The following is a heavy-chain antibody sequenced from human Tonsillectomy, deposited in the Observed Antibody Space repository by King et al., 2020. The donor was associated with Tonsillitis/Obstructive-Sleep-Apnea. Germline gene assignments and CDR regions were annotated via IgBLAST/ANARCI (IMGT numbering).Heavy chain of an antibody. CDR3: AHPDYYDSSGYFRGDAFDI. V-gene: IGHV4-39*01. D-gene: IGHD3-22*01. Sequence: QLQESGPGLVKPSETLSLTCTVSGGSISSSSYYWCWIRQPPGKGWEWIGSIYYSGSTYYKPSLKRRVTISVDTSQNQFSLTLSSVTAADTAVYYCAHPDYYDSSGYFRGDAFDIWGQGTMVTVSS. J-gene: IGHJ3*02. CDR2: IYYSGST. CDR1: GGSISSSSYY.